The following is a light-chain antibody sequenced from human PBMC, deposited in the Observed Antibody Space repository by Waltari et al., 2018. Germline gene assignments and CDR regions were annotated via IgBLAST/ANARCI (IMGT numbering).Light chain of an antibody. CDR3: QQYYSTPWT. CDR1: PSVLYSSNNKNH. CDR2: WAS. Sequence: IVMTQSPDSLAVSLGERAPITCKTSPSVLYSSNNKNHLGWYQQKPGQPPKLLIHWASTRESGVPDRFSGSGSGTDFTLTISSLQAEDVAVYYCQQYYSTPWTFGQGTKVEIK. J-gene: IGKJ1*01. V-gene: IGKV4-1*01.